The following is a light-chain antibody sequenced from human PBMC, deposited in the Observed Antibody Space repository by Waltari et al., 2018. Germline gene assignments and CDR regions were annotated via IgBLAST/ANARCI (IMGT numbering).Light chain of an antibody. CDR3: AAWDDSLSGVV. J-gene: IGLJ2*01. CDR2: RSN. CDR1: SSNIGSNS. Sequence: QSVLTQPPSASGTPGQRVTISCFGSSSNIGSNSVYWYQQLPGTAPKLLIYRSNQRPSGVPDRFSGSKSGTSASLAISGLRSEDEADYHCAAWDDSLSGVVVGGGTKLTVL. V-gene: IGLV1-47*01.